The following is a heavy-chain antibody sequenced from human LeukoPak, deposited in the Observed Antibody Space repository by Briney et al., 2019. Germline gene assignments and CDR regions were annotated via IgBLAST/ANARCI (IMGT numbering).Heavy chain of an antibody. CDR3: ARSRIQLWTFDY. CDR1: GMTFSNHW. J-gene: IGHJ4*02. V-gene: IGHV3-74*01. Sequence: PGGSLRLSCAASGMTFSNHWMHWVRQAPGKGLVWVSRINSDGSSTSYADSVKGRFTISRDNAKNTLYLQMNSLRAEDTAVYYCARSRIQLWTFDYWGQGTLVTVSS. D-gene: IGHD5-18*01. CDR2: INSDGSST.